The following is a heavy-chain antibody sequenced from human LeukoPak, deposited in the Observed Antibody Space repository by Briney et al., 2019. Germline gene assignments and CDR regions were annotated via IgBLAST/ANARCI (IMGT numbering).Heavy chain of an antibody. CDR2: ISNTGGST. J-gene: IGHJ1*01. V-gene: IGHV3-23*01. Sequence: GGSLRLSCAASGFSFNTYAMSWVRQAPGKGLEWVSAISNTGGSTYYADSVKGRFTISRDKSKNTLSLQMNSLRAEDMAVYYCAQQVGYCSSGSCYFTYWGQGTLVTVSS. CDR3: AQQVGYCSSGSCYFTY. D-gene: IGHD2-15*01. CDR1: GFSFNTYA.